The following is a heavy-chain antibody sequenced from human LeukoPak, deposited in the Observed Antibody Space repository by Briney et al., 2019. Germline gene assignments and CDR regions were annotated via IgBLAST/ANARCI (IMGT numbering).Heavy chain of an antibody. D-gene: IGHD4-11*01. CDR3: ARDRDSLYWFFDL. CDR2: INPNSGGT. V-gene: IGHV1-2*02. J-gene: IGHJ2*01. CDR1: GYTFTGYY. Sequence: VKVSCXASGYTFTGYYMNWVRQAPGQGLEWMGWINPNSGGTYYSQKFQGRVTLTGDTSISTAYMELSNLRPDDTAVYFCARDRDSLYWFFDLWGRGTLVTVSS.